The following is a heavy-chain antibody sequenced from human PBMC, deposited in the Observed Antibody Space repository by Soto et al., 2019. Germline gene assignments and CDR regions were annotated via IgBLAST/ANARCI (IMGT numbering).Heavy chain of an antibody. V-gene: IGHV4-59*01. Sequence: QVQLQESGPGLVKPSETLSLTCSVSGGSISDYQWNWIRQPPGKGLEWIGYIYYSGRTNYNPSLKSRVTISLDTSTKQFSLRLRSVTAADTAVYCCARMRGLGELSPYFDYWGQGTLVTVSS. J-gene: IGHJ4*02. CDR1: GGSISDYQ. D-gene: IGHD3-16*02. CDR2: IYYSGRT. CDR3: ARMRGLGELSPYFDY.